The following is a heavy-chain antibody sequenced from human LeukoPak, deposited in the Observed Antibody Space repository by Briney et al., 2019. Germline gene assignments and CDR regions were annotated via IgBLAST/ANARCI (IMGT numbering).Heavy chain of an antibody. CDR2: IKQDGSEK. D-gene: IGHD3-22*01. CDR3: ARGRSGYPFDY. CDR1: GFTFSSYW. Sequence: GGSLRLSCAASGFTFSSYWMSWVRQAPGKGLEWVANIKQDGSEKYYVDSVKGRSTISRDNAKNSLYLQMNSLRAEDTAVYYCARGRSGYPFDYWGQGTLVTVSS. V-gene: IGHV3-7*01. J-gene: IGHJ4*02.